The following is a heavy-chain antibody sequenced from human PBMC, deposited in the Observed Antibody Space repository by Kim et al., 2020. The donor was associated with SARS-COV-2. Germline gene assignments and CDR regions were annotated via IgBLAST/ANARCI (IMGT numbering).Heavy chain of an antibody. CDR3: ARDRFDIVVVPAAIVGMDV. Sequence: SETLSLTCTVSGGSISSSSYYWGWIRQPPGKGLEWIVSIYYSGSTYYNPSLKSRATISVDTSKNQFSLMLSPVTAADTAVYYCARDRFDIVVVPAAIVGMDVWGQGTTVTVSS. CDR2: IYYSGST. J-gene: IGHJ6*02. D-gene: IGHD2-2*01. V-gene: IGHV4-39*07. CDR1: GGSISSSSYY.